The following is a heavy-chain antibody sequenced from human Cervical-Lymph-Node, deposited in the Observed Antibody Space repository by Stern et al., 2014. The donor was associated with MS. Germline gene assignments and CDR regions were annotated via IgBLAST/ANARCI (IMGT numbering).Heavy chain of an antibody. CDR3: ARGPRGAVASYYYYYGMDV. J-gene: IGHJ6*02. Sequence: VQLVESGGGVVQPGRSLRLSCAASGFPFSSYAMHWVRQAPGKGLEWVAVISYDGSNKYYADSVKGRFTISRDNSKNTLYLQMNSLRAEDTAVYYCARGPRGAVASYYYYYGMDVWGQGTTVTVSS. D-gene: IGHD6-19*01. CDR1: GFPFSSYA. CDR2: ISYDGSNK. V-gene: IGHV3-30-3*01.